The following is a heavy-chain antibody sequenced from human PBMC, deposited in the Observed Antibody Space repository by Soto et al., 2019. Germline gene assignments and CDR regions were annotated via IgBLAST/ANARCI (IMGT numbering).Heavy chain of an antibody. Sequence: PGGSLRLSCAASGVTFSSYAMSWVRQAPGKGLEWVSVISGSGGSTHYADSVKGRSTISRDDSKNTLHLQVNSLRGEDTAVYYCAKEADISGYYPDYWGQGTQVTVSS. CDR1: GVTFSSYA. D-gene: IGHD3-22*01. CDR3: AKEADISGYYPDY. J-gene: IGHJ4*02. CDR2: ISGSGGST. V-gene: IGHV3-23*01.